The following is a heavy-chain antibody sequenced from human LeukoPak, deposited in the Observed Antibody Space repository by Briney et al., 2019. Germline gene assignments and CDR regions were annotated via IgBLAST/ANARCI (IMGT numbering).Heavy chain of an antibody. D-gene: IGHD3-22*01. Sequence: RGSLRLSCAASGFTVSGDYMNWVRQAPGKGLEWVSVISGSGGSTYYADSVRGRFTISRDNSKNTLDLQMNSLRAEDMAVYYCAKHSYYDSSSYYSHFDYWGQGTLVTVSS. CDR3: AKHSYYDSSSYYSHFDY. V-gene: IGHV3-23*01. J-gene: IGHJ4*02. CDR2: ISGSGGST. CDR1: GFTVSGDY.